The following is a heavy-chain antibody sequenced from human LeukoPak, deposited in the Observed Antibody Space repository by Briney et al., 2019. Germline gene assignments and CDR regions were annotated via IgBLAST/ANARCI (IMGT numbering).Heavy chain of an antibody. CDR3: ARRGYCSSTSCYEYWFDP. CDR1: GGSISSSIYY. D-gene: IGHD2-2*01. CDR2: IYYSGST. J-gene: IGHJ5*02. V-gene: IGHV4-39*01. Sequence: SETLSLTCTVSGGSISSSIYYWGWIRQPPGKGLEWIGIIYYSGSTYYNPSLKSRLTISVDTSKNQFSLKLSSVTATDTAVYYCARRGYCSSTSCYEYWFDPWGQGTLVTVSS.